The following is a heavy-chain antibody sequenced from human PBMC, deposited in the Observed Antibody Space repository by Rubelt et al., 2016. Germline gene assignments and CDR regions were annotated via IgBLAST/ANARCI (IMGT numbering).Heavy chain of an antibody. Sequence: QVQLQQWGAGLLKPSETLSLTCAVYGGSFSGYYWSWIRQPPGKGLEWIGEINHSGSTNYNPSLKSLVTISVDTSKNQFSLKLSSVTAADTAVYYCARRGYSYGRGYFDYWGQGTLVTVSS. CDR2: INHSGST. D-gene: IGHD5-18*01. V-gene: IGHV4-34*01. J-gene: IGHJ4*02. CDR3: ARRGYSYGRGYFDY. CDR1: GGSFSGYY.